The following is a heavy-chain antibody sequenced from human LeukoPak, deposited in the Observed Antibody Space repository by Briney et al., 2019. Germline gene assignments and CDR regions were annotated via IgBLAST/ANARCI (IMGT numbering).Heavy chain of an antibody. J-gene: IGHJ4*02. CDR2: IGVGFDT. CDR1: GFSFNTND. D-gene: IGHD3-22*01. Sequence: GGSLRLSCAASGFSFNTNDFHWVRQGAGKGLEWVAAIGVGFDTYYAGSVKGRFTISRENAKNSLYLQMNSLRVEDTAVYYCARTRSSGYLTFDYWGQGILVTVSS. CDR3: ARTRSSGYLTFDY. V-gene: IGHV3-13*01.